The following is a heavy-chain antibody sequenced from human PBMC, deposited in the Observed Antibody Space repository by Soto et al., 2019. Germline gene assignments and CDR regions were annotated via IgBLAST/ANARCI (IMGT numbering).Heavy chain of an antibody. CDR2: ISYDGSNK. V-gene: IGHV3-30*18. Sequence: GGSLRDLYGASGFNFIDYGRHWVSQEQGKGLEWVAVISYDGSNKYYADSVKGRFTISRDNSKNTLYLQMNSLRAEDTAVYYCANISSGYCSGGSCYLLGAFDTCGQGTMVTVSS. CDR1: GFNFIDYG. D-gene: IGHD2-15*01. CDR3: ANISSGYCSGGSCYLLGAFDT. J-gene: IGHJ3*02.